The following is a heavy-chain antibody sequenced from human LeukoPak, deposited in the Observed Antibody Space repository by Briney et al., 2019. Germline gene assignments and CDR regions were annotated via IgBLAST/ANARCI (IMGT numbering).Heavy chain of an antibody. D-gene: IGHD4-17*01. CDR3: ARDESYGDYNNWFDT. Sequence: SEKVSCKASVYTFINCCIIWVRQAPGQGLEWMGWISPYNCNRNYPQKLQGRVTITTDTSTTTAYMELRSLRSDDTAVYYCARDESYGDYNNWFDTWGREPWSPSPQ. CDR1: VYTFINCC. CDR2: ISPYNCNR. J-gene: IGHJ5*02. V-gene: IGHV1-18*01.